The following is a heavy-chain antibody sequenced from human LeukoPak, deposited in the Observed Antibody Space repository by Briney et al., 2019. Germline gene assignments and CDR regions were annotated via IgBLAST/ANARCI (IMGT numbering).Heavy chain of an antibody. D-gene: IGHD1-1*01. CDR2: INHSGST. J-gene: IGHJ5*02. V-gene: IGHV4-34*01. CDR1: GGSFSGYY. CDR3: ARGRRSSTGTLNWFDP. Sequence: SETLSLTCAVYGGSFSGYYWNWIRQPPGKGLEWSGEINHSGSTNYNPSLKSRVTISVDTSKNQFSLKLSSVTAADTAVYYCARGRRSSTGTLNWFDPWGQGTLVTVSS.